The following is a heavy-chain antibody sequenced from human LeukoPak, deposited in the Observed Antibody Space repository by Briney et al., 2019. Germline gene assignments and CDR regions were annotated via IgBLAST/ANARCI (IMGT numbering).Heavy chain of an antibody. CDR1: GYTFTSYG. J-gene: IGHJ4*02. Sequence: ASVKVSCKASGYTFTSYGISWVRQAPGQGLEWMGWISAYSGNTNYAQKLQGRVTMTTDTSTSTAYMELRSLRPDDTAVYYCARGGRDYYDSSGPTGLDYWGQGTLVTVSS. CDR2: ISAYSGNT. V-gene: IGHV1-18*01. CDR3: ARGGRDYYDSSGPTGLDY. D-gene: IGHD3-22*01.